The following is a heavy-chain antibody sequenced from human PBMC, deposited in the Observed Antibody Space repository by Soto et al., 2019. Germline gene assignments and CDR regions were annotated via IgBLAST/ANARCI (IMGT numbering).Heavy chain of an antibody. CDR3: TRVLTTVTKE. CDR1: GFSISTSGVG. V-gene: IGHV2-5*02. Sequence: QITLKESGPTLVKPTQTLTLTCTFSGFSISTSGVGVGWIRQPPGKALEWLALIYWDDDKLYTPSLKSRLTITKDVSKNQVVLTLPNMDPVDTGRYYCTRVLTTVTKEWGQGTLVTVSS. CDR2: IYWDDDK. D-gene: IGHD4-17*01. J-gene: IGHJ4*02.